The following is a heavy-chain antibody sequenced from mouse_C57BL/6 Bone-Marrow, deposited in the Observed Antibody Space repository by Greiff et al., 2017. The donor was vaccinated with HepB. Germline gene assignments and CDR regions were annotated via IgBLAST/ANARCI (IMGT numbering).Heavy chain of an antibody. J-gene: IGHJ4*01. Sequence: QVQLKQPGAELVMPGASVKLSCKASGYTFTSYWMHWVKQRPGQGLEWIGEIDPSDSYTNYNQKFKGKSTLTVDKSSSTAYMQLSSLTSEDSAVYYCARWGSSGKYYYAMDYWGQGTSVTVSS. CDR1: GYTFTSYW. CDR2: IDPSDSYT. CDR3: ARWGSSGKYYYAMDY. V-gene: IGHV1-69*01. D-gene: IGHD3-2*02.